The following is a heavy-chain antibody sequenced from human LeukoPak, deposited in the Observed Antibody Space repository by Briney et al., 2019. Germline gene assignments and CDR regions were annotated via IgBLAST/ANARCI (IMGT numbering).Heavy chain of an antibody. CDR3: ARGYTAMTYYWYFDL. CDR2: ISSSGSTI. CDR1: GFTFSSYE. V-gene: IGHV3-48*03. D-gene: IGHD5-18*01. J-gene: IGHJ2*01. Sequence: GGSLRLSCAASGFTFSSYEMNWVRQAPGKGLEWVSYISSSGSTIYYADSVKGRFTISRDNAKNSLYLQMNSLRAEDTAVYYCARGYTAMTYYWYFDLWGRGTLVTVSS.